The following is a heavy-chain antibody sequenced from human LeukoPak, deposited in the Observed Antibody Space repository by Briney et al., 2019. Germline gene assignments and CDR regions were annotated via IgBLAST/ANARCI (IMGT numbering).Heavy chain of an antibody. D-gene: IGHD3-9*01. Sequence: SGTLSLTSTVSGGSVSSGSSYSSWIRQPPGDGLEWIGYICYSGSPNYNPSLKSRVTISVDTSKTQFSLKLRSVTAADTAVYYCAGVEDILTGYPMGYWGQGTLVTVSS. CDR1: GGSVSSGSSY. J-gene: IGHJ4*02. V-gene: IGHV4-61*01. CDR2: ICYSGSP. CDR3: AGVEDILTGYPMGY.